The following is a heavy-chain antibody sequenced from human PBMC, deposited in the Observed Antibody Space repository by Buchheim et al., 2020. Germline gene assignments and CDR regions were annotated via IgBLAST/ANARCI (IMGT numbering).Heavy chain of an antibody. V-gene: IGHV3-33*01. CDR2: IWYDGSNK. CDR3: ARVPDGDYVGGYYFDY. D-gene: IGHD4-17*01. Sequence: QVQLVESGGGVVQPGRSLRLSCAASGFTFSSYGMHWVRQAPGKGLEWVAVIWYDGSNKYYADSVKGRFTISRDNSKNTLYLQMNSLRAEDTAVYYCARVPDGDYVGGYYFDYWGQGTL. J-gene: IGHJ4*02. CDR1: GFTFSSYG.